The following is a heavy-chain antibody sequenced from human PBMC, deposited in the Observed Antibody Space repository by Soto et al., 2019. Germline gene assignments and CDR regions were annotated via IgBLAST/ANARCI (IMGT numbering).Heavy chain of an antibody. D-gene: IGHD1-7*01. CDR2: INPSGGST. Sequence: GASVKVSCKASGYTFTSYYMHWVRQAPGQGLEWMGIINPSGGSTSYAQKFQGRVTMTRDTSTSTVYMELSSLRSEDTAVYYCARDVDITGTTGYYYYYYGMDVWGQGTTVTVSS. CDR3: ARDVDITGTTGYYYYYYGMDV. V-gene: IGHV1-46*01. J-gene: IGHJ6*02. CDR1: GYTFTSYY.